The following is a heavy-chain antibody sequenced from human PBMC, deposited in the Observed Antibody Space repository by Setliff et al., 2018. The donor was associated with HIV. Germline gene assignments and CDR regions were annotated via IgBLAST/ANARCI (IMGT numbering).Heavy chain of an antibody. D-gene: IGHD5-12*01. V-gene: IGHV1-46*01. CDR3: ASAGAWQRNALDI. Sequence: GASVKVSCKLSGYSFTNHYMHWVRQAPGQGLEWMGVINPTGGSTRNTQKVQGRVAMTRDTSTSTVYMELSSLRSEDTAVYYCASAGAWQRNALDIWGQGTTVTVSS. J-gene: IGHJ3*02. CDR2: INPTGGST. CDR1: GYSFTNHY.